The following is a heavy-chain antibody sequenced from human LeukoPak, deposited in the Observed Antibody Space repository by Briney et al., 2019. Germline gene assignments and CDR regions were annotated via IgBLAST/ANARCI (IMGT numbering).Heavy chain of an antibody. Sequence: PSETLSLTCAVYVGSFSGYYWTWIRQPPGKELEWIGEINHSGSTKYNPSLKSRVTISVDTSKNQFSLKLSSVTAADTAVYYCAGFYYDSSGYYQGVDYWGQGTLVTVSS. CDR1: VGSFSGYY. V-gene: IGHV4-34*01. D-gene: IGHD3-22*01. CDR3: AGFYYDSSGYYQGVDY. CDR2: INHSGST. J-gene: IGHJ4*02.